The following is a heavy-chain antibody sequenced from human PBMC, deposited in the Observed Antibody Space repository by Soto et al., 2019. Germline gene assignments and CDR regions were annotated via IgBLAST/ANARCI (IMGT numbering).Heavy chain of an antibody. CDR3: ARALLSPVAAAANYFDY. CDR2: IYYSGST. CDR1: GGSISSYY. J-gene: IGHJ4*02. V-gene: IGHV4-59*01. Sequence: SETLSLTCTVSGGSISSYYWSWIRQPPGKGLEWIGYIYYSGSTNYNPSLKSRVTISVDTSKNQFSLKLSSVTAADTAVYYCARALLSPVAAAANYFDYWGQGTLVTVSS. D-gene: IGHD6-13*01.